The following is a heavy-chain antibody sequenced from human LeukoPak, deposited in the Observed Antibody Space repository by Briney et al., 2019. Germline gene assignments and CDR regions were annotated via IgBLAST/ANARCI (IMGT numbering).Heavy chain of an antibody. CDR2: IIPIFGTA. D-gene: IGHD5-18*01. J-gene: IGHJ4*02. CDR3: ARTGYTAMAPVSDDY. CDR1: GGTFSSYA. V-gene: IGHV1-69*05. Sequence: GASVKDSCKASGGTFSSYAISWVRQAPGQGLEWMGRIIPIFGTANYAQKFQGRVTITTDESTSTAYMELSSLRSEDTAVYYCARTGYTAMAPVSDDYWGQGTLVTVSS.